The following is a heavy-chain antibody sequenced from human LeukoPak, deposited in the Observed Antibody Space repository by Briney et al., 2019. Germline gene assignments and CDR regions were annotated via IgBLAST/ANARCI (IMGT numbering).Heavy chain of an antibody. CDR2: ISSSSSYT. Sequence: PGGSLRLSCAASGFTFSDYYMSWIRQAPGKGLEWVSYISSSSSYTNYADSVMGRFTISRDNAKNSLHLQMNSLRAEDTAVYYCARGSECSGGSCYPVGYYYYYGMDVWGKGTTVTVSS. CDR1: GFTFSDYY. V-gene: IGHV3-11*06. J-gene: IGHJ6*04. CDR3: ARGSECSGGSCYPVGYYYYYGMDV. D-gene: IGHD2-15*01.